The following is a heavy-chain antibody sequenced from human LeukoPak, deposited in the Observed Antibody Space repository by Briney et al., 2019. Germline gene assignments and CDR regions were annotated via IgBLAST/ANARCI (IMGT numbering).Heavy chain of an antibody. D-gene: IGHD6-13*01. CDR1: GFTFSSYS. Sequence: PGGSLRLSCAASGFTFSSYSMNWVRQAPGKGLEWVSSISSSSSYIYYADSVKGRFTISRDNAKNSLYLQMNSLRAEDTAVYYCARDKYRAAAGTGWFDPGAREPWSPSPQ. V-gene: IGHV3-21*01. J-gene: IGHJ5*02. CDR3: ARDKYRAAAGTGWFDP. CDR2: ISSSSSYI.